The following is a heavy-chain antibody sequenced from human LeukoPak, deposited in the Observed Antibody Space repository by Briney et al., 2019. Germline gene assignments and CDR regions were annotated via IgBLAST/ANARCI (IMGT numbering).Heavy chain of an antibody. CDR1: GFTFNTYS. CDR2: ITNDGRTT. CDR3: ARDQDGPGPTIDY. V-gene: IGHV3-74*01. J-gene: IGHJ4*02. Sequence: GGSLRLSCAASGFTFNTYSMHWVRQSPGKGPVWVSRITNDGRTTFYADSVKGRFTISRDNAKNTLYLQMNSLRGEDTAVYYCARDQDGPGPTIDYWGQGTLVTVSS. D-gene: IGHD1-14*01.